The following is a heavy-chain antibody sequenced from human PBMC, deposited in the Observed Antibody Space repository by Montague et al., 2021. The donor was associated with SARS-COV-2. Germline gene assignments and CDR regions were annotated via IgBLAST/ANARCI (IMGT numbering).Heavy chain of an antibody. CDR3: ARDQGGYGTFDI. CDR2: IQQDGSKK. Sequence: SLRLSCAASGFTFSNYWMSWVRQAPGKGLEWVANIQQDGSKKYYVDSVKGRFTISRDTANNSVYLQMNFLGAEDTAVYYCARDQGGYGTFDIWGQGTMVTVSS. V-gene: IGHV3-7*03. CDR1: GFTFSNYW. D-gene: IGHD5-12*01. J-gene: IGHJ3*02.